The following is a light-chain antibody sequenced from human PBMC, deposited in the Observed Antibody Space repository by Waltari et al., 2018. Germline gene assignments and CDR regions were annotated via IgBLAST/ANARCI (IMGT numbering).Light chain of an antibody. CDR2: AAS. Sequence: DIQLTQSPSFLSASVGDRVTITCRASQGISSYLAWYQQKPGKAPKLLIYAASTLQSGVPSRFSDSGSGTEFTLTISSLQPEDFATYCCQQLSSFGPGTKVDIK. CDR3: QQLSS. V-gene: IGKV1-9*01. J-gene: IGKJ3*01. CDR1: QGISSY.